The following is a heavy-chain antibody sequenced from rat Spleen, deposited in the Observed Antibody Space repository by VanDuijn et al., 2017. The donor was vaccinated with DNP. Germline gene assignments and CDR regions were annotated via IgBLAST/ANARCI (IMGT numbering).Heavy chain of an antibody. CDR1: GYSITSSYR. CDR3: ARWVRYFDS. J-gene: IGHJ2*01. D-gene: IGHD1-1*01. Sequence: EVQLQESGPGLVKPSQSLSLTCSVTGYSITSSYRWNWIRKFPGHKLEWMGFINSAGSTDYTPSLKSRISITRDTSKNQFFLQVNSVTTEDTATYYCARWVRYFDSWGQGVMVTVSS. CDR2: INSAGST. V-gene: IGHV3-3*01.